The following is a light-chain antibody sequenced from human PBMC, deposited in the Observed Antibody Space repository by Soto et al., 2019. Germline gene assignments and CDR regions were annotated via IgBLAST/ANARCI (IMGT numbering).Light chain of an antibody. V-gene: IGKV1D-12*01. J-gene: IGKJ5*01. Sequence: DIQMTQSPSSXSASVGDTVTITCRSSQDVGRWLSWYQQKPGKAPKILIFATSTLQSGVPSRFSGSGSGTDFTLTITSLQSEDFATYYCQQARSFPVTFGQGTRLEIK. CDR1: QDVGRW. CDR3: QQARSFPVT. CDR2: ATS.